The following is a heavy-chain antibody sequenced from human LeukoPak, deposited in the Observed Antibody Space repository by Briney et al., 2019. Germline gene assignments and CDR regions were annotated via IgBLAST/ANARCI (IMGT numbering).Heavy chain of an antibody. D-gene: IGHD4/OR15-4a*01. J-gene: IGHJ4*02. Sequence: GGSLRLSCAASGFTFSSHDMHWVRQATGKGLEWVSAIGTADDTYYAGSVEGRFTISREDAWNSVYLQLNNLRAGDTAMYYCASDRAGAQGFDSWGQGTLVTVSS. CDR3: ASDRAGAQGFDS. V-gene: IGHV3-13*01. CDR1: GFTFSSHD. CDR2: IGTADDT.